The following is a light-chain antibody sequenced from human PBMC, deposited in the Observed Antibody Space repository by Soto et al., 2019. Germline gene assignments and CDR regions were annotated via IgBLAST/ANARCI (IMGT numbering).Light chain of an antibody. CDR2: EVS. J-gene: IGLJ3*02. V-gene: IGLV2-14*01. CDR3: NSYTSSNTLNWV. CDR1: SSDVGGYNY. Sequence: QSALTQPASVSGSPGQSITISCTGTSSDVGGYNYVSWYQQHPGIAPKLMIYEVSNRPSGVSNRFSGSKSGNTASLTISGLQAEDEADYYCNSYTSSNTLNWVFGGGTKVTVL.